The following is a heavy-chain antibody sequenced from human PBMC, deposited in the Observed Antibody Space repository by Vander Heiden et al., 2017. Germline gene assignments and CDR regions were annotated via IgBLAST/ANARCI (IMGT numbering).Heavy chain of an antibody. CDR3: ARHHLISGWFDP. V-gene: IGHV4-39*01. J-gene: IGHJ5*02. D-gene: IGHD3-16*01. CDR1: GGSISGSSHY. Sequence: QLQLRASGPGLVKPAETLSLTCSVSGGSISGSSHYWGWIRQPPGKGLEWIGSIYYRGSTYYHPSYKSRVTISADTSKNQFSLRVTSVTAADTAIYYCARHHLISGWFDPWGQGTLVTVSS. CDR2: IYYRGST.